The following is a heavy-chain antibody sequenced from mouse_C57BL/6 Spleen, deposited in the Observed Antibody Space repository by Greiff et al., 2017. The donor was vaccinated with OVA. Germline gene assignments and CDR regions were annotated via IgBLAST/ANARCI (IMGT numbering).Heavy chain of an antibody. CDR3: ARGEGLSHRGNYFDY. Sequence: QVQLQQPGAELVRPGTSVKLSCKASGYTFTSYWMHWVKQRPGQGLEWIGVIDPADSYTKYNQKLKGKATLTVATSSRTAYMQLSSLTSEDFAVYYCARGEGLSHRGNYFDYWGQGTTLTCSS. CDR2: IDPADSYT. J-gene: IGHJ2*01. V-gene: IGHV1-59*01. CDR1: GYTFTSYW. D-gene: IGHD2-13*01.